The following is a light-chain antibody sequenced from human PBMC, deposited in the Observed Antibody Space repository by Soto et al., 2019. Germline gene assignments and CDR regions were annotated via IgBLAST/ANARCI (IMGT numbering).Light chain of an antibody. J-gene: IGLJ3*02. CDR3: LLYYNGVGV. Sequence: QAVVTQEPSLTVSPGGTVTLTCGSSTGAVTSGHYPYWFQQKPGQAPRTLIFDTSNKHSWTPARFSGSLLGGKAALTLSGAQPEDGADYYCLLYYNGVGVFGGGTKLTVL. CDR2: DTS. CDR1: TGAVTSGHY. V-gene: IGLV7-46*01.